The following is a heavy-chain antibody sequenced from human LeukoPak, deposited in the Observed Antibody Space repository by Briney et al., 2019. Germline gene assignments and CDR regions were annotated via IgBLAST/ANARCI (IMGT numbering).Heavy chain of an antibody. CDR3: ARGSTSDWPLDH. Sequence: ASVKVSCKASGYTFSGYAIHWLRQAPGQRFEWMGWIDADNGDTRSSQRFQGRVTITRDTSANTVHMKLSSLTSEDTAVYYCARGSTSDWPLDHWGQGTLVTISS. V-gene: IGHV1-3*01. CDR1: GYTFSGYA. J-gene: IGHJ4*02. CDR2: IDADNGDT. D-gene: IGHD6-19*01.